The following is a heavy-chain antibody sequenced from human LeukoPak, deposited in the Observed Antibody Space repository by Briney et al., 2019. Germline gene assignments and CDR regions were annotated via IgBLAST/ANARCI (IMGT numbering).Heavy chain of an antibody. Sequence: GGSLRLSCTTSRFIFRDHAMSGLRPAPGKGLEWVGFIRSKSYGGTTEYDASVKGRFTISRDDSKSIAYLQMDRLKTDGTAMYYCTRGPTHQWLYYGMDVWGQGTTVTVSS. J-gene: IGHJ6*02. D-gene: IGHD5-24*01. CDR3: TRGPTHQWLYYGMDV. V-gene: IGHV3-49*03. CDR2: IRSKSYGGTT. CDR1: RFIFRDHA.